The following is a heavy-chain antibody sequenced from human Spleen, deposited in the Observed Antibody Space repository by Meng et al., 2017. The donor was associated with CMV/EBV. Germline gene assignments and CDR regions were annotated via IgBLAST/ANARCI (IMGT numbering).Heavy chain of an antibody. D-gene: IGHD3-22*01. CDR1: GFIFDDYY. V-gene: IGHV3-11*01. J-gene: IGHJ4*02. CDR2: MSSSGSTI. Sequence: GESLKISCTASGFIFDDYYMTWIRQSPGKGLEWIAYMSSSGSTIYYADSVKGRFTISRDNAKNSLYLQMNSLRAEDTALYYCARGQISLIVVVPFDYWGQGILVTVSS. CDR3: ARGQISLIVVVPFDY.